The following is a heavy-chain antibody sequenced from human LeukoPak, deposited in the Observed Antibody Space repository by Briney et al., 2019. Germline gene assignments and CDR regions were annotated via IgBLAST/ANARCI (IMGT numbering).Heavy chain of an antibody. J-gene: IGHJ4*02. CDR3: ASASSHRIAAGGDY. D-gene: IGHD6-13*01. CDR2: INSDGSSR. V-gene: IGHV3-74*01. CDR1: GFTFSNYW. Sequence: HAGGPLRLSCAASGFTFSNYWMHWVRQAPGKGLVWVSRINSDGSSRNYADSVKGRFTISRDNAKNTLYLQMNSLRAEDTAVYYCASASSHRIAAGGDYWGQGTLVTVSS.